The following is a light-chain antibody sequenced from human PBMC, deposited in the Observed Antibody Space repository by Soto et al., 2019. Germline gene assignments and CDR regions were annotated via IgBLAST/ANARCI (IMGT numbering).Light chain of an antibody. V-gene: IGKV3-11*01. CDR1: QSVSSY. J-gene: IGKJ3*01. CDR3: QLYGPLQRFT. Sequence: EIVLTQSPATLSLSPGERATLSCRASQSVSSYLAWYQQKPGQAPRLLIYDASNRATGIPARFSGGGSGTDFTLTISRLEPEDFAVYFCQLYGPLQRFTFGPGTKVDIK. CDR2: DAS.